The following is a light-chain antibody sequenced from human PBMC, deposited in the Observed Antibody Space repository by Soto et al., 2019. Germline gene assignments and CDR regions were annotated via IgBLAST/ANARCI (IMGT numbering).Light chain of an antibody. Sequence: DIQMTQSPSTLSASVGDRVTITCRASQRISSWFAWYQQKPGKAPKLLIYKASSLESGVPSRFSGSGSGTEFTLTISSLQPDDFATYYSQQYNSPWCTFGQGTKVEIK. CDR1: QRISSW. J-gene: IGKJ1*01. CDR2: KAS. CDR3: QQYNSPWCT. V-gene: IGKV1-5*03.